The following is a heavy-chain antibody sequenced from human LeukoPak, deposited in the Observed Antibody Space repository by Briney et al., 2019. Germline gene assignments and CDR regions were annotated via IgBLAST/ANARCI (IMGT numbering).Heavy chain of an antibody. CDR1: GFTFSSYS. CDR2: ITSSNSYI. D-gene: IGHD3-10*01. V-gene: IGHV3-21*01. CDR3: TRDQNFYGSGRGFDP. J-gene: IGHJ5*02. Sequence: GGSLRLSCAASGFTFSSYSMNWVRQAPGKGLEWVSSITSSNSYIHYADSVKGRFTISRDNAKNSLYLQMNSLRAEDTAIYYCTRDQNFYGSGRGFDPWGQGTLVTVSS.